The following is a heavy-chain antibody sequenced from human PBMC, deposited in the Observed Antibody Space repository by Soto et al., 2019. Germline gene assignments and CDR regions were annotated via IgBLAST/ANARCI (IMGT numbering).Heavy chain of an antibody. J-gene: IGHJ1*01. CDR1: GGTFSRHA. V-gene: IGHV1-69*01. CDR2: IIPIFGTA. Sequence: QVQLVQSGAEVRKPGSSVKVSRKASGGTFSRHAISWVRQAPGQGREWMGGIIPIFGTANHAQKFQGRVTIIADESTSTVYMELSSLRSEDTATYYCARGWGYDSNDYYYAYWGQGTLVIVSS. CDR3: ARGWGYDSNDYYYAY. D-gene: IGHD3-22*01.